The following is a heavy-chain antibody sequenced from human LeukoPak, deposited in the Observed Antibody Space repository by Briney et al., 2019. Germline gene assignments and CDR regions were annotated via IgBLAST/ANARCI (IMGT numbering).Heavy chain of an antibody. CDR1: GFTFDDYA. D-gene: IGHD3-22*01. Sequence: GGSLRLSCAASGFTFDDYAMYWVRQAPGKGLEWVSFIDWDGGTTYYADSVKGRFTISRDNSKNSLYLQMNSLRAEDTALYYCAKVTDSSGYGWCDYWGQGTLVTVSS. CDR2: IDWDGGTT. CDR3: AKVTDSSGYGWCDY. V-gene: IGHV3-43D*03. J-gene: IGHJ4*02.